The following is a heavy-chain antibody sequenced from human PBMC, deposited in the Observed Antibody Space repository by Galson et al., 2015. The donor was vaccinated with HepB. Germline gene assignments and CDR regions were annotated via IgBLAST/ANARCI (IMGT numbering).Heavy chain of an antibody. J-gene: IGHJ4*02. V-gene: IGHV3-33*08. CDR2: IWYDGSNK. CDR1: GFTFSSYG. D-gene: IGHD6-19*01. CDR3: ARGGIAVGMVFDY. Sequence: SLRLSCAASGFTFSSYGMHWVRQAPGKGLEWVAVIWYDGSNKYYADSVKGRFTISRDNSKNTLYLQMNSLRAEDTAVYYCARGGIAVGMVFDYWGQGTLVTVSS.